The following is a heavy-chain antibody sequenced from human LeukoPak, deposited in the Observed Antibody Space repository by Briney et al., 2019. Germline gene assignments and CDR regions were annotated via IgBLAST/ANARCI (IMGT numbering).Heavy chain of an antibody. CDR2: ISWDSGSI. J-gene: IGHJ5*02. D-gene: IGHD6-19*01. V-gene: IGHV3-9*01. CDR3: AKDVGIAVAGGWFDP. Sequence: PGGSLRLSYAASGFTFDDYARLCPRPPPGRAVEWGSGISWDSGSIGYADSVKGRFTISRENAKNSLYLQMNSLRAEDTALYYCAKDVGIAVAGGWFDPWGQGTLVTVSS. CDR1: GFTFDDYA.